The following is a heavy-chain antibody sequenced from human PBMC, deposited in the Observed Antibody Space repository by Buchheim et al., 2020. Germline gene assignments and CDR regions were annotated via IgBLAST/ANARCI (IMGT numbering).Heavy chain of an antibody. CDR2: ISGSGGST. V-gene: IGHV3-23*01. D-gene: IGHD3-22*01. J-gene: IGHJ4*02. Sequence: EVQLLESGGGLVQPGGSLRLSCAASGFTFSSYAMSWVRQAPGKGLEWVSAISGSGGSTYYADSVKGRFTISRDNSKNPLYLQMNSLRAEDTAVYYCAQRGYYYDSSGYYTFDYWGQGTL. CDR1: GFTFSSYA. CDR3: AQRGYYYDSSGYYTFDY.